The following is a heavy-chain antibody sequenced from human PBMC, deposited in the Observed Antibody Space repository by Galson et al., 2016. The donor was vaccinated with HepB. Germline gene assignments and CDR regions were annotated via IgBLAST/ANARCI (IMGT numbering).Heavy chain of an antibody. CDR2: IIPIFGTA. J-gene: IGHJ4*02. V-gene: IGHV1-69*01. CDR3: ATTGEGWNYGYCDY. Sequence: SCKASGGTFSSYTISWVRQAPGQGLEWMGGIIPIFGTANYAQKFQDRVTITADESTSTAYMELTSLRSEDTAIYYCATTGEGWNYGYCDYWGQGTLVTVSS. D-gene: IGHD1-7*01. CDR1: GGTFSSYT.